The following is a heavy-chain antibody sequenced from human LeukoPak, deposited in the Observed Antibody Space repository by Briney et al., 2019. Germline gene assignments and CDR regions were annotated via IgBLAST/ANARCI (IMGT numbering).Heavy chain of an antibody. J-gene: IGHJ4*02. Sequence: PSETLSLTCTVSGDSISSYYWSWIRQPPGKGLEWIGYIYTSVSTNYNPSLTSRVTISVDTSKNQFSLKLSSVAAADTAVYYCARHARSNYANAKFDYWGQGALVTVSS. CDR3: ARHARSNYANAKFDY. V-gene: IGHV4-4*09. CDR1: GDSISSYY. D-gene: IGHD4-11*01. CDR2: IYTSVST.